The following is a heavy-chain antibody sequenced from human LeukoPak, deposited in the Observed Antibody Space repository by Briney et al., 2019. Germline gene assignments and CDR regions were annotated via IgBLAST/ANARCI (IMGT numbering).Heavy chain of an antibody. CDR2: ISYDGSNK. J-gene: IGHJ6*02. Sequence: GRSLRLSCAASGFTFSSYGMHWVRQAPGKGLEWVAVISYDGSNKYYADSVKGRFTISRDNSKNTLYLQMNSLRAEDTAVYYCAKDRGCGGDCSTDPRYYYYYYGMDVWGQGTTVTVSS. D-gene: IGHD2-21*02. CDR3: AKDRGCGGDCSTDPRYYYYYYGMDV. V-gene: IGHV3-30*18. CDR1: GFTFSSYG.